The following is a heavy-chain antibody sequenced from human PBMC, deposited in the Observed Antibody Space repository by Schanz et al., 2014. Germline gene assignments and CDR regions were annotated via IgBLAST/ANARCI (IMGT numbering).Heavy chain of an antibody. V-gene: IGHV3-30*04. CDR1: GFIFSGYA. CDR3: ARADEHIQRSDY. D-gene: IGHD2-21*01. CDR2: ITYDGSNK. Sequence: QVQLVESGGGVVQPGNSLRLSCAASGFIFSGYAMIWVRQAPGKGLEWVAVITYDGSNKYYADSVKGRFTISKHNSKHTLYLQMDSLTTDDTAVYYCARADEHIQRSDYWGQGTLVIVSS. J-gene: IGHJ4*02.